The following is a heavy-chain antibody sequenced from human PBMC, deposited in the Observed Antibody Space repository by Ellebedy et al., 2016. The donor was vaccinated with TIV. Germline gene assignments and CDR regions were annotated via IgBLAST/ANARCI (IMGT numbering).Heavy chain of an antibody. CDR1: GFTFSSHG. CDR3: ARGASLYGDYVFDY. V-gene: IGHV3-30*03. CDR2: ISYGGSDK. J-gene: IGHJ4*02. D-gene: IGHD4-17*01. Sequence: PGGSLRLSCEASGFTFSSHGMNWVRRAPGKGLEWVAVISYGGSDKYYVDSVKGRFTISRDNSKNTVYLKMNSLRAEDTAVYYCARGASLYGDYVFDYWGQGTLVTVSS.